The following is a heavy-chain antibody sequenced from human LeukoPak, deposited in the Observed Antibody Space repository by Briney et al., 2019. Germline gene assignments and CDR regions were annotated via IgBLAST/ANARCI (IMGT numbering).Heavy chain of an antibody. D-gene: IGHD1-26*01. CDR3: ARAIIVGANHFDY. V-gene: IGHV3-23*01. Sequence: PGGSLRLSCAASGFTFNNYAMSWVRQAPGKGLEWVSAISGSGASTYYADSVKGRFTISRDNSKNTLYVQMNSLRAEDTAVYYCARAIIVGANHFDYWGQGTLVTVSS. CDR2: ISGSGAST. J-gene: IGHJ4*02. CDR1: GFTFNNYA.